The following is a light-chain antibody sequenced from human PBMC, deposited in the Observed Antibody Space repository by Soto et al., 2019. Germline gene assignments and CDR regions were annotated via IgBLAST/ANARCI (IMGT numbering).Light chain of an antibody. J-gene: IGKJ2*01. CDR3: QQYGSSPRT. V-gene: IGKV3-20*01. Sequence: EIVLTQSPGTLSLSPGEGATLSCRASQSVNNNYLAWFQQRPGQAPRLLIYGASSRATGIPDRFSGRGSGTDFTVTISRLEPEDFAVYYCQQYGSSPRTFGQGTKLEIK. CDR1: QSVNNNY. CDR2: GAS.